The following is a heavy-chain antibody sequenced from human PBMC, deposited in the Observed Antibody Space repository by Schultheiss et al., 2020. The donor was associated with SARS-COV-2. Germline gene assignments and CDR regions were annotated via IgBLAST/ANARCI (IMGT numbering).Heavy chain of an antibody. CDR1: GFTFSSYW. J-gene: IGHJ6*02. CDR3: ARSYCSSTSCYSYQLSDYYGMDV. V-gene: IGHV3-7*01. CDR2: IKQDGSEK. D-gene: IGHD2-2*01. Sequence: GGSLRLSCAASGFTFSSYWMSWVRQAPGKGLEWVANIKQDGSEKYYVDSVKGRFTISRDNAKNSLYLQMNSLRAEDTAVYYCARSYCSSTSCYSYQLSDYYGMDVWGQGTTVTVSS.